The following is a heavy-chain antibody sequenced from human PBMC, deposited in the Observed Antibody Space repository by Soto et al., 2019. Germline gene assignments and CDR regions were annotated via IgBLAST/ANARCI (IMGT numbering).Heavy chain of an antibody. V-gene: IGHV3-21*01. Sequence: GGSLRLSCAASGFTFSSYGMHWVRQAPGKGLEWVSSINTFGSNIYYADSVKGRFTISRDNAENSLHLQMNSLRAEDTGLYYCARDQDYYDLYYHGMDVWGQGTTVTVSS. J-gene: IGHJ6*02. CDR2: INTFGSNI. CDR3: ARDQDYYDLYYHGMDV. CDR1: GFTFSSYG. D-gene: IGHD3-22*01.